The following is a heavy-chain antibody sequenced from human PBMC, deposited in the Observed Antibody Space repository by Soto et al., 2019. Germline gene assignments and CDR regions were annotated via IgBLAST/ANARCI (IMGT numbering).Heavy chain of an antibody. Sequence: EVQLLESGGGLVQPGGSLRLSCAASGFTFSSYAMSWVRQAPGQGLEWVSAISGSGGSTYYADSVKGRFTISRDNTKNTLYLQMNSLRAEDTAVYYCAKDINERLTGDHRFDPWGQGTLVTVSS. CDR3: AKDINERLTGDHRFDP. V-gene: IGHV3-23*01. CDR1: GFTFSSYA. D-gene: IGHD3-9*01. CDR2: ISGSGGST. J-gene: IGHJ5*02.